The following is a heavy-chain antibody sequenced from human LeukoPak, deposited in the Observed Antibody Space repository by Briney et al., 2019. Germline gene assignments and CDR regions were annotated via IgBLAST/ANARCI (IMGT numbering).Heavy chain of an antibody. D-gene: IGHD6-13*01. V-gene: IGHV1-24*01. CDR1: GYTLTELS. CDR3: ATYSSSWHLYGMDV. Sequence: ASVKASCKVSGYTLTELSMHWVRQAPGKGLEWMGGFDPEDGETIYAQKFQGRVTMTEDTSTDTAYMELSSLRSEDTAVYYCATYSSSWHLYGMDVWGQGTTVTVSS. CDR2: FDPEDGET. J-gene: IGHJ6*02.